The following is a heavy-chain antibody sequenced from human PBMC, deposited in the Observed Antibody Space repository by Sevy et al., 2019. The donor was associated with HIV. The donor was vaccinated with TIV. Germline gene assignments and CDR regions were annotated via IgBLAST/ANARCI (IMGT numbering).Heavy chain of an antibody. CDR2: INGNGRYI. D-gene: IGHD1-26*01. V-gene: IGHV3-21*01. CDR1: GFSFSAFT. CDR3: ARVGATTGALTH. J-gene: IGHJ4*02. Sequence: GGSLRLSCSASGFSFSAFTMNWVRQAPGKGLEWVASINGNGRYIYYAESVRGRFTISRDNAHNSVYLQMNSLRAEDTAVYFCARVGATTGALTHWGQGTLVTVSS.